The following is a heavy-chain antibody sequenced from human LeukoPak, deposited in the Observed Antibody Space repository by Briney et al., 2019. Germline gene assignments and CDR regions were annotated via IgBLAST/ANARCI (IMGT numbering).Heavy chain of an antibody. V-gene: IGHV3-66*01. CDR3: ARESNRRLHYYGIDV. CDR2: IRSDTGT. D-gene: IGHD2-15*01. J-gene: IGHJ6*02. Sequence: GGSLRLSCAASGLTFSNYAMTWVRQAPGKGLQWVSMIRSDTGTDYADSVKGRFTISRDSSNNTLFLQMNSLRAEDTAVYYCARESNRRLHYYGIDVWGLGTTVTVSS. CDR1: GLTFSNYA.